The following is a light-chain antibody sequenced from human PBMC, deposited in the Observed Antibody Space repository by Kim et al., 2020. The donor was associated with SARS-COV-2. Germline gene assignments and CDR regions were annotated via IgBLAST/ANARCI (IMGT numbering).Light chain of an antibody. CDR1: QTINMW. CDR3: QQYKTCPYT. J-gene: IGKJ2*01. Sequence: DIQMTQSPSTLSASVGGRVIITCRASQTINMWLAWYQQKPGKAPKLLIYDTSTLNTGVPSRFSGSGFGTEFTLTITNLQPDDFATYHCQQYKTCPYTGGQGTKLEI. CDR2: DTS. V-gene: IGKV1-5*01.